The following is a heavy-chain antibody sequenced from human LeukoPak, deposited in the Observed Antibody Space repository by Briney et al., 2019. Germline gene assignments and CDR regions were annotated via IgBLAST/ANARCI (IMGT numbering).Heavy chain of an antibody. J-gene: IGHJ4*01. CDR1: GGSINRHY. Sequence: SEALSLTCTVPGGSINRHYWSRGPQPPGEGLEWSGDFFDGGTTNHTPSLESRVTLSVDTTRNQFSLRISSVTAADTGMYFCATGPGGSIWYGVFDYWSQGTLVTVSS. CDR3: ATGPGGSIWYGVFDY. CDR2: FFDGGTT. V-gene: IGHV4-59*11. D-gene: IGHD6-13*01.